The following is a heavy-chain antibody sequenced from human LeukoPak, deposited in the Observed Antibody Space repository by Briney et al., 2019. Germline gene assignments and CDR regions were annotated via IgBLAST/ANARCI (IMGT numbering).Heavy chain of an antibody. CDR3: ARTRGYSGYDQPSFDY. D-gene: IGHD5-12*01. Sequence: SETLSLTCTVSGGSISSSSYYWGWIRKPPGRGLDGIGSIYYSGSTYYNPSLKSRVTISVDTSKNQFSLKLSSVTAVDTAVYYCARTRGYSGYDQPSFDYWGQGTLVTVSS. J-gene: IGHJ4*02. V-gene: IGHV4-39*07. CDR2: IYYSGST. CDR1: GGSISSSSYY.